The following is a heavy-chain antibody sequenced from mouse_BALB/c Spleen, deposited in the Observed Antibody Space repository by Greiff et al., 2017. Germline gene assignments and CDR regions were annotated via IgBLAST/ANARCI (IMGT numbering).Heavy chain of an antibody. D-gene: IGHD2-1*01. Sequence: EVHLVESGGDLVKPGGSLKLSCAASGFTFSSYGMSWVRQTPDKRLEWVATISSGGSYTYYPDSVKGRFTISRDNAKNTLYLQMSSLKSEDTAMYYCARQDYGNPGGFAYWGQGTLVTVSA. CDR2: ISSGGSYT. J-gene: IGHJ3*01. CDR1: GFTFSSYG. CDR3: ARQDYGNPGGFAY. V-gene: IGHV5-6*01.